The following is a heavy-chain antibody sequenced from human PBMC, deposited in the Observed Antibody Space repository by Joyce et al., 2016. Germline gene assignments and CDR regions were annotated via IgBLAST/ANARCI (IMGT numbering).Heavy chain of an antibody. CDR3: ARDRGGGHFDY. CDR2: LYSSGST. D-gene: IGHD3-16*01. CDR1: NGVINNYF. Sequence: QVQLQESGPRVVRPSESLSLTCSVSNGVINNYFGNWISQPAGKNLEWKGRLYSSGSTTYNPSLKSRITMSVDSSKIEFSLHLRAVTAADTATYFCARDRGGGHFDYWGQGIVVTVTS. J-gene: IGHJ4*02. V-gene: IGHV4-4*07.